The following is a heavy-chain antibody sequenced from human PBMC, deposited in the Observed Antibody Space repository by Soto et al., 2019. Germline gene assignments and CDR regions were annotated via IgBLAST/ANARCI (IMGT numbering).Heavy chain of an antibody. CDR2: IYYSGST. V-gene: IGHV4-31*03. CDR3: ASTPRRNWNYETRLPYYFDY. Sequence: SETVSLTCTVSGGSISSGGYYWSWIRQHPGKGLEWIGYIYYSGSTYYNPSLKSRVTISVDTSKNQFSLKLSSVTAADTAVYYCASTPRRNWNYETRLPYYFDYWGQGTLVTVSS. D-gene: IGHD1-7*01. J-gene: IGHJ4*02. CDR1: GGSISSGGYY.